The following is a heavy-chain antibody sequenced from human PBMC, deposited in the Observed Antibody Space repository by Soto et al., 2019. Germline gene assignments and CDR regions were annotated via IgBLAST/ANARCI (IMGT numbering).Heavy chain of an antibody. CDR2: ISAYNGNT. CDR1: GYTFTSYG. V-gene: IGHV1-18*01. CDR3: ARSVRYFDWLMIRFDP. J-gene: IGHJ5*02. D-gene: IGHD3-9*01. Sequence: ASVKVSCKASGYTFTSYGISWVRQAPGQGLEWMGWISAYNGNTNYAQKLQGRVTMTRDTSTSTAYMELSSLRSEDTAVYYCARSVRYFDWLMIRFDPWGQGTLVTVSS.